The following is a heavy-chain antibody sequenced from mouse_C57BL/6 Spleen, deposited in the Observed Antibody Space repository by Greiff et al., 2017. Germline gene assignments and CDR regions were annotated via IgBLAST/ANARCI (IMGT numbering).Heavy chain of an antibody. V-gene: IGHV1-26*01. CDR1: GYTFTDYY. D-gene: IGHD2-2*01. Sequence: EVQLQQSGPELVKPGASVKISCKASGYTFTDYYMNWVKQSHGKSLEWIGDINPNNGGTSYNQKFKGKATLTVDKASSTAYMELRSLTSEDAAVYYCARSNYGYDVYYFDDWGQGTTRAVSS. J-gene: IGHJ2*01. CDR3: ARSNYGYDVYYFDD. CDR2: INPNNGGT.